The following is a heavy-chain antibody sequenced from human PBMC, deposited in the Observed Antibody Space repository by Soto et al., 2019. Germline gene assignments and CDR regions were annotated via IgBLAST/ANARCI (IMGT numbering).Heavy chain of an antibody. CDR2: IIPIFGTA. J-gene: IGHJ4*02. V-gene: IGHV1-69*13. D-gene: IGHD6-19*01. Sequence: GASVKVSCKASGGTFSSYAISWVRQAPGQGLEWMGGIIPIFGTANYAQKFQGRVTITADESTSTAYMELSSLRSEDTAVYYCARSGGSGWYRDYFGYWGQGTLVTVSS. CDR3: ARSGGSGWYRDYFGY. CDR1: GGTFSSYA.